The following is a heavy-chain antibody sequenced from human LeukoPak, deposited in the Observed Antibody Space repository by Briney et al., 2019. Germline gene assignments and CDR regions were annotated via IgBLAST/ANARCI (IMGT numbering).Heavy chain of an antibody. CDR3: ARGNLAYHIAPDYGDYFFDY. CDR1: GGSFSGYY. Sequence: SETLSLTCAVYGGSFSGYYWSWIRQPPGKGLEWIGEINHSGSTNYNPSLKSRVTISVDTSKNQFSLKLSSVTAADTAVYYCARGNLAYHIAPDYGDYFFDYWGQGTLVTVSS. V-gene: IGHV4-34*01. D-gene: IGHD4-17*01. CDR2: INHSGST. J-gene: IGHJ4*02.